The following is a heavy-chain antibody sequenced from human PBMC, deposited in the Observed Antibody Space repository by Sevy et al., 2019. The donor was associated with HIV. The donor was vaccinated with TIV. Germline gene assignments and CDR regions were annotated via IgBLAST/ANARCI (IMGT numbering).Heavy chain of an antibody. CDR1: AINIRDYW. CDR2: INPDGSKI. Sequence: GGSLRLSCEASAINIRDYWMNWVCQAPGKGLEWVANINPDGSKIYYADSVKGRFTISRDYAKNSVFLQMTSLRAEDTAVYYCVRAIQLAASYWGQGMLVTVSS. D-gene: IGHD2-15*01. V-gene: IGHV3-7*02. CDR3: VRAIQLAASY. J-gene: IGHJ4*02.